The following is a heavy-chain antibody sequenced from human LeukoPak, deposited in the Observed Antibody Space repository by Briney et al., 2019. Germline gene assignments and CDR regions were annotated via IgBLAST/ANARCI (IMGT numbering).Heavy chain of an antibody. CDR1: GFTLDDYA. D-gene: IGHD6-19*01. V-gene: IGHV3-9*01. CDR3: AKDISTGWYSAAFAI. Sequence: GGSLRLSCAASGFTLDDYAMDWVRQTPEKGLEWVSGISYNGGDVAYADSVRGRFTISRDNAENSLYLQMNTLRPEDTALYYCAKDISTGWYSAAFAIWGQGTMVTVSS. CDR2: ISYNGGDV. J-gene: IGHJ3*02.